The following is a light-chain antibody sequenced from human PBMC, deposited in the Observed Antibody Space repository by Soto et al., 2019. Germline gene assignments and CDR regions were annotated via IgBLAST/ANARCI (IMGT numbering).Light chain of an antibody. Sequence: DIVLTQSPATLSVSPGERATLSCRASQSVSTNLAWYQHKLGQAPRLLIYGASTRVTAIPARFSGSGSGTDFTLTISYLKSEDFGISYCQQYYNGRPPVTFGGGTKVES. CDR3: QQYYNGRPPVT. V-gene: IGKV3-15*01. J-gene: IGKJ4*01. CDR1: QSVSTN. CDR2: GAS.